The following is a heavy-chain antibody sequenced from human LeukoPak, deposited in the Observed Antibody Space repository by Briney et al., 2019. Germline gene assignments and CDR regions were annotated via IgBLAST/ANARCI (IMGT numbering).Heavy chain of an antibody. V-gene: IGHV4-59*02. CDR1: GGPVTSHY. CDR3: ARETYNFWSGYPDY. CDR2: IYYGGST. Sequence: PSETLSLTCNVSGGPVTSHYWSWIRQPPGKGLEWIGFIYYGGSTNYNPSLKSRVTMSLDTSKNQFSLKLTSVTAADTAVYYCARETYNFWSGYPDYWGQGALVTVSS. D-gene: IGHD3-3*01. J-gene: IGHJ4*02.